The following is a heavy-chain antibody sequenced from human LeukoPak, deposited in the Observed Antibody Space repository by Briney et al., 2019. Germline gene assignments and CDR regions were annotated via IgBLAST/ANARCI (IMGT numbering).Heavy chain of an antibody. D-gene: IGHD2-2*01. CDR3: VKDVGYCSSTTCPFDD. V-gene: IGHV3-23*01. CDR2: ISDSGANT. CDR1: GFTFSSYA. J-gene: IGHJ4*02. Sequence: GGSLRLSCAASGFTFSSYAMSWVRQAPGKGLEWVSTISDSGANTHYADSMKGRFTISRDNSRNTLYLQMNSLRAEDTAMYHCVKDVGYCSSTTCPFDDWGQGTLVTVSS.